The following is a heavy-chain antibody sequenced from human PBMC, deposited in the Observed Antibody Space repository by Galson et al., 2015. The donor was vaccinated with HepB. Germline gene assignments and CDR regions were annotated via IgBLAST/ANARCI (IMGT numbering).Heavy chain of an antibody. CDR2: IKTKTDGGTT. J-gene: IGHJ4*02. Sequence: SLRLSCAASGFTFSDAWMSWVRQAPGKGLEWVGRIKTKTDGGTTDYAAPVKGRFTISRDDSKNTLYLQMNSLKTEDTAVYYCTGEGVYIAAAVSEYWGQGTLVTVSS. D-gene: IGHD6-13*01. V-gene: IGHV3-15*01. CDR1: GFTFSDAW. CDR3: TGEGVYIAAAVSEY.